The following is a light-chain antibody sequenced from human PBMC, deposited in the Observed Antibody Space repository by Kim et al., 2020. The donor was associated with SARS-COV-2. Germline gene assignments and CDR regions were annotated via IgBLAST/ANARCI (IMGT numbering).Light chain of an antibody. CDR1: QSVSSY. J-gene: IGKJ5*01. CDR3: QQRSNLIT. CDR2: DVS. V-gene: IGKV3-11*01. Sequence: SLSPGERATLSCRASQSVSSYLAWYQQNPGQALRLLIYDVSSRATGIPARFSGSGSGTDFTLTISSLEPEDFAVYYCQQRSNLITFGQGTRLEIK.